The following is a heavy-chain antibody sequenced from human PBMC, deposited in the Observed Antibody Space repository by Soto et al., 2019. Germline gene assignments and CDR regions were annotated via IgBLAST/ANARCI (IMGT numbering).Heavy chain of an antibody. J-gene: IGHJ4*02. V-gene: IGHV3-33*01. CDR2: IWYDGSNK. CDR3: ASTPQYGGDFDY. D-gene: IGHD2-21*01. CDR1: GFTFSSYG. Sequence: GGSLRLSCAASGFTFSSYGMHWVRQAPGKGLEWVAVIWYDGSNKYYADSVKGRFTISRDNSKNTLYLQMNSLRAEDTAVYYCASTPQYGGDFDYWGQGTLVTVSS.